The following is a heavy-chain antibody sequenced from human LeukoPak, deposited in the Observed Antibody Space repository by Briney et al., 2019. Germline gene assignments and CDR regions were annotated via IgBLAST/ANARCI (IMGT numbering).Heavy chain of an antibody. CDR3: ARVQTDCSSTSCPNYYYYYMDV. Sequence: ASVKVSCKASGGTFSSYAISWVRQAPGQGLEWMGGIIPIFGTANYAQKFQSRVTITTDESTSTAYMELSSLRSEDTAVYYCARVQTDCSSTSCPNYYYYYMDVWGKGTTVTVSS. CDR1: GGTFSSYA. V-gene: IGHV1-69*05. CDR2: IIPIFGTA. D-gene: IGHD2-2*01. J-gene: IGHJ6*03.